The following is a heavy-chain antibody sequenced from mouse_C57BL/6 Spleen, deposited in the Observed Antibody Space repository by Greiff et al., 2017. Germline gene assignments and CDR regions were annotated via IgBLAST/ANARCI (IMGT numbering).Heavy chain of an antibody. CDR2: ISPRSGTN. J-gene: IGHJ3*01. CDR1: GYTFTSYG. Sequence: QVQLQQSGAELARPGASVKLSCKASGYTFTSYGISWVKQSTGQGLEWIGEISPRSGTNYYNEKFKGKATLTADKSSSTAYMELRSLTSEDSSGDCCARSVEYDYRFAYWGQGTLVTVSA. CDR3: ARSVEYDYRFAY. V-gene: IGHV1-81*01. D-gene: IGHD2-4*01.